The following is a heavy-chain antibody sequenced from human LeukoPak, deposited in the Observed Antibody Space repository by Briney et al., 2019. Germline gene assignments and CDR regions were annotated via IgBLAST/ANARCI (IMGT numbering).Heavy chain of an antibody. Sequence: GGSLRLSCAASGFTFSSYGMHWVRQAPGKGLEWVAVISHDGSNKYYADSVKGRFTISRDNSKNTLYLQMNSLRAEDTAVYYCAKDGKKGVIRPYFDYWGQGTLVTVSS. CDR2: ISHDGSNK. D-gene: IGHD3-10*01. V-gene: IGHV3-30*18. CDR1: GFTFSSYG. J-gene: IGHJ4*02. CDR3: AKDGKKGVIRPYFDY.